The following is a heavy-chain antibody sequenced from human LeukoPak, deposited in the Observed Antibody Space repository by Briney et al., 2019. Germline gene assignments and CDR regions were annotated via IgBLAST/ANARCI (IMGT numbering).Heavy chain of an antibody. V-gene: IGHV4-59*08. D-gene: IGHD2-21*02. CDR1: GDSIGRYY. CDR2: IYYSGGT. J-gene: IGHJ4*02. Sequence: SETLSLTCTLSGDSIGRYYWSWLRQPPGKGLEWIGYIYYSGGTNYNPSLKSRVNISVDTSKNQVSLKLSSVTAADTAVYYCARHGSDWTFDFWGQGLLVSVSS. CDR3: ARHGSDWTFDF.